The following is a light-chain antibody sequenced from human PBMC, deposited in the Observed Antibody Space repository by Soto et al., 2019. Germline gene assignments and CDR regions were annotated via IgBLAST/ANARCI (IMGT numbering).Light chain of an antibody. V-gene: IGKV3-20*01. CDR2: GTS. CDR1: RNINNHF. CDR3: QHYGSPFT. Sequence: EVVLTQSPGTLSLSPGEGATLSCRARRNINNHFLAWYQQKRGQAPRLLIYGTSNRATGIPDRFSGSGSGTDFTLAIIRLEPEDFAVYYCQHYGSPFTFGPGTKVDIK. J-gene: IGKJ3*01.